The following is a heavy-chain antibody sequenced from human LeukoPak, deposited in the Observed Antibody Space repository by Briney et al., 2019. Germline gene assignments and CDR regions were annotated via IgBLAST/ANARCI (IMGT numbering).Heavy chain of an antibody. Sequence: GGSLRLSCAASGFTFSSYSMNWVRQAPGKGLEWVSSISSSSSYIYYADSVKGRFTISRDNAKNSLYLQMDSLRAEDTAVYYCARAEFGIFGVVGSFDYWGQGALVTVSS. CDR2: ISSSSSYI. D-gene: IGHD3-3*01. CDR3: ARAEFGIFGVVGSFDY. CDR1: GFTFSSYS. V-gene: IGHV3-21*01. J-gene: IGHJ4*02.